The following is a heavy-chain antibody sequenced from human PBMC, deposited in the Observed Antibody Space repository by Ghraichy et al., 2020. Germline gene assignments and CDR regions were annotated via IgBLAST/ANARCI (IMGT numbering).Heavy chain of an antibody. CDR3: ARTPTGTTGGWGWFDP. CDR2: IWYDGSNK. V-gene: IGHV3-33*01. J-gene: IGHJ5*02. CDR1: GFTFSSYG. Sequence: GGSLRLSCAASGFTFSSYGMHWVRQAPGKGLEWVAVIWYDGSNKYYADSVKGRFTISRDNSKNTLYLQMNSLRAEDTAVYYCARTPTGTTGGWGWFDPWGQGTLVTVSS. D-gene: IGHD1-1*01.